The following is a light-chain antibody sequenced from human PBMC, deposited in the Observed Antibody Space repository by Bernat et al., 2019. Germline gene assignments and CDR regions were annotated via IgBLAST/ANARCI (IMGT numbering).Light chain of an antibody. V-gene: IGKV3-20*01. Sequence: EIVLTQSPGTLSLSPGERATLSCRASQSVSANYLAWYQQKPGQAPRLLIYGASSRATGIPDRFSGSGSGTDFTLTISSLQPEDFATYCETFGQGTKLEIK. CDR3: T. J-gene: IGKJ2*01. CDR2: GAS. CDR1: QSVSANY.